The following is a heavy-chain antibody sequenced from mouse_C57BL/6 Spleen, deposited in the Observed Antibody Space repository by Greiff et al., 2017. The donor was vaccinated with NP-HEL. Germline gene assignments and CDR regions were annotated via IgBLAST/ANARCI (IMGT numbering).Heavy chain of an antibody. J-gene: IGHJ2*01. Sequence: VQLQQSGPELVKPGASVKISCKASGYAFSSSWMNWVKQRPGKGLEWIGRIYPGDGDTNYNGKFKGKATLTADKSSSTAYMQLSSLTSEDSAVYFCARYGSTDFDYWGQGTTLTVSS. V-gene: IGHV1-82*01. CDR3: ARYGSTDFDY. CDR2: IYPGDGDT. D-gene: IGHD1-1*01. CDR1: GYAFSSSW.